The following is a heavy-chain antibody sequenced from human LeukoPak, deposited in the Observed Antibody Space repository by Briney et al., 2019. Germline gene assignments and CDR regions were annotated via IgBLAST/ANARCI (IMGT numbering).Heavy chain of an antibody. D-gene: IGHD1-1*01. J-gene: IGHJ4*02. CDR3: AREYAGIFDY. CDR2: IYHSGDT. V-gene: IGHV4-34*01. CDR1: GGSFSGYY. Sequence: SETLSLTCAVYGGSFSGYYWTWIRQPPGKGLEWIGEIYHSGDTTYNPSLKSRITISVDTSKNQFSLKLSSVTAADTAVYYCAREYAGIFDYWGQGTLVTVSS.